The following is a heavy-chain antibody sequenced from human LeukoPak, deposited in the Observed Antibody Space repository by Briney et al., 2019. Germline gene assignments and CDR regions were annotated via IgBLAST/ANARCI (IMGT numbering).Heavy chain of an antibody. CDR2: IYYSGST. V-gene: IGHV4-39*07. J-gene: IGHJ6*03. CDR1: GGSITSSTYY. Sequence: SETLSLTCTVSGGSITSSTYYWGWIRQPPGKGLEWIGSIYYSGSTYYNPSLKSRVTISLDTSKNQFSLKLSSVTAADTAVYYCARGYCSGGSCYSYYYYNYMDVWGKGTTVTVSS. CDR3: ARGYCSGGSCYSYYYYNYMDV. D-gene: IGHD2-15*01.